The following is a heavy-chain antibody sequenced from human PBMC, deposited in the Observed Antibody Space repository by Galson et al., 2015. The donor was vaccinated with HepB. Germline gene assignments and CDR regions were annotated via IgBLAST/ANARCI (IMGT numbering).Heavy chain of an antibody. J-gene: IGHJ3*02. D-gene: IGHD4-17*01. CDR2: VYYSGDT. CDR3: ARDSHDYGDYVVGAFDI. CDR1: GDSISSGGYY. V-gene: IGHV4-31*03. Sequence: TLSLTCTVSGDSISSGGYYWSWIRQDPGKGLEWLGYVYYSGDTYYNPSLRSRVTISIDTSKNQFSLKLTSVTAADTAVYYCARDSHDYGDYVVGAFDIWGQGTMVTVSS.